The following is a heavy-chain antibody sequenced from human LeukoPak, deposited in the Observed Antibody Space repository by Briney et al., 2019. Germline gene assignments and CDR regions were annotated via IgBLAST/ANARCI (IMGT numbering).Heavy chain of an antibody. D-gene: IGHD2-15*01. V-gene: IGHV3-30*18. CDR3: AKDIKYCSGGSCVYYYYGMDV. CDR1: GFTFSSYG. CDR2: ISYDGSNN. J-gene: IGHJ6*02. Sequence: PGRSLRLSCAASGFTFSSYGMHWVRQAPGKGLEWVAVISYDGSNNCYADSVKGRFTISRDNSKNTLFLQMNSLRAEDTAVYYCAKDIKYCSGGSCVYYYYGMDVWGQGTTVTVSS.